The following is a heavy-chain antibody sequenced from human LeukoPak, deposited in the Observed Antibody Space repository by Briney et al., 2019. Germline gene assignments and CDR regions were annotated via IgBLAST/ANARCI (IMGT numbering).Heavy chain of an antibody. Sequence: SETLSLTCAVYGGSFSGYYWSWIRQPPGKGLEWIEEINHSGSTNYDPSLKSRVTISVDTSKNQFSLKLSSVTAADTAVYYCARGRGVGHNWFDPWGQGTLVTVSS. V-gene: IGHV4-34*01. D-gene: IGHD3-10*01. CDR1: GGSFSGYY. J-gene: IGHJ5*02. CDR2: INHSGST. CDR3: ARGRGVGHNWFDP.